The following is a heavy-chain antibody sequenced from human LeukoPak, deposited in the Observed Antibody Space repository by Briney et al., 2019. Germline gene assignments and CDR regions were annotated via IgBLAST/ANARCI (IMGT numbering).Heavy chain of an antibody. J-gene: IGHJ4*02. Sequence: PSETLSLTCTVSGVSISSSNSYWGWIRQPPGKGLEWVSTVSGSGGSTYYADSVKGRFTISRDNSKNTLFLQMNSLRAEDTALYYCTKVLWGLTLLSSDYWGQGTLVTVSS. D-gene: IGHD2-21*01. CDR2: VSGSGGST. V-gene: IGHV3-23*01. CDR3: TKVLWGLTLLSSDY. CDR1: GVSISSSNSY.